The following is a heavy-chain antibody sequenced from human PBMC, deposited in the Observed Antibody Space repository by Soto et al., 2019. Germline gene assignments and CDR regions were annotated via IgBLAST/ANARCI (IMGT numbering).Heavy chain of an antibody. V-gene: IGHV4-59*01. CDR1: GCSISSYY. D-gene: IGHD2-2*01. CDR3: ARDVLYCSSTSCQSRGWFDP. Sequence: SETLSLPCPVSGCSISSYYWSWIRQPPGKGLEWIGYIYYSGSTNYNPSLKSRVTISVDTSKNQFSLKLSSVTAADMAVYYCARDVLYCSSTSCQSRGWFDPWGQGTLVTSPQ. CDR2: IYYSGST. J-gene: IGHJ5*02.